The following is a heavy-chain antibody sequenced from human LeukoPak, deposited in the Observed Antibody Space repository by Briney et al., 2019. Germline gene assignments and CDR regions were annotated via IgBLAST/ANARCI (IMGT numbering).Heavy chain of an antibody. Sequence: PSETLSFTSAVYGGTFNGSNWSWNPRPPGKGLKWIVEIYNSRSTINNPSLKSRVTISVDTSKNLLSLNLNSVTAAETAVYYWVRAYDYWVQGTLVVVS. CDR2: IYNSRST. CDR1: GGTFNGSN. J-gene: IGHJ4*02. V-gene: IGHV4-34*01. CDR3: VRAYDY. D-gene: IGHD2-21*01.